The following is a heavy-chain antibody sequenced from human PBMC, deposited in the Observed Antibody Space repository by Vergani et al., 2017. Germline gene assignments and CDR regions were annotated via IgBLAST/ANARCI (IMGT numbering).Heavy chain of an antibody. CDR2: IYYSGST. CDR1: GGSISSGDYY. CDR3: ARERQQLWWLPFEGMDV. D-gene: IGHD6-13*01. V-gene: IGHV4-30-4*08. J-gene: IGHJ6*02. Sequence: QVQLQESGPGLVKPSQTLSLTCTVSGGSISSGDYYWSWIRQPPGKGLEWIGYIYYSGSTYYNPSLKSRVTISVDTSKNQFSLKLSSVTAADTAVYYCARERQQLWWLPFEGMDVWGQGTTVTVSS.